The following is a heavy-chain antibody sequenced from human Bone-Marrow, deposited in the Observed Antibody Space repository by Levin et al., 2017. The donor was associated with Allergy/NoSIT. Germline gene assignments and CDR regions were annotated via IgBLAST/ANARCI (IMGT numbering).Heavy chain of an antibody. D-gene: IGHD6-6*01. CDR3: TRYFREYSSSSRSYYYYMDV. CDR2: IRSKAYGGTT. CDR1: GFTFGDYA. V-gene: IGHV3-49*04. J-gene: IGHJ6*03. Sequence: GGSLRLSCTASGFTFGDYAMSWVRQAPGKGLEWVGFIRSKAYGGTTEYAASVKGRFTISRDDSKSIAYLQMNSLKTEDTAVYYCTRYFREYSSSSRSYYYYMDVWGKGTTVTVSS.